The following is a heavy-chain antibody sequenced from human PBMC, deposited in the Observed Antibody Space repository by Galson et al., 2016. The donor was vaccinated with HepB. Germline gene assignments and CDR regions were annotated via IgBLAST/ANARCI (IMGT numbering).Heavy chain of an antibody. Sequence: SLRLSCAASGFSFSNFGMHWVRQAPGKGLEWVAVISFDGSRKLYADSVKGRFTISRDNSKNTLYLQMNSLRVEETAVYYCARETLLRPGYEGFDIWGQGTMVTVSS. J-gene: IGHJ3*02. D-gene: IGHD2-15*01. CDR1: GFSFSNFG. CDR2: ISFDGSRK. CDR3: ARETLLRPGYEGFDI. V-gene: IGHV3-30*03.